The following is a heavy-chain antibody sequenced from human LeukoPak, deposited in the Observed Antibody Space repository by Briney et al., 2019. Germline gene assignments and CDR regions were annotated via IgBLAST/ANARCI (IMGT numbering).Heavy chain of an antibody. CDR3: ARGSGYSYGYRDSFDY. Sequence: PGGSLRLSCAASGFTFSSSWMHWVRQAPGKGLVWVSRINSDGSSTSYADSVKGRFTISRDNAKNTLYLQMNSLRAEDTAVYFCARGSGYSYGYRDSFDYWGQGTLVTVSS. CDR1: GFTFSSSW. J-gene: IGHJ4*02. V-gene: IGHV3-74*01. CDR2: INSDGSST. D-gene: IGHD5-18*01.